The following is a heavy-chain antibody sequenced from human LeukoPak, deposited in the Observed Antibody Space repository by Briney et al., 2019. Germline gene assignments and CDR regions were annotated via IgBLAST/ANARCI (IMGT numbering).Heavy chain of an antibody. J-gene: IGHJ5*02. CDR2: IIQIEST. CDR1: GGSSSGYY. D-gene: IGHD3-10*01. CDR3: ARALQNYYGSGRNPSVGNWFDP. Sequence: SETLPPTSPVKGGSSSGYYGGGFPHPPGKGREGMGEIIQIESTNYNPSLKSRVTISVDTSKNQFSLKLSSVTAADTAVYYCARALQNYYGSGRNPSVGNWFDPWGQGTLVTVSS. V-gene: IGHV4-34*12.